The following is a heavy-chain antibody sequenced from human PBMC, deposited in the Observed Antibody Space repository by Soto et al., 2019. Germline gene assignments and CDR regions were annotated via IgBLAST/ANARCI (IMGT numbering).Heavy chain of an antibody. CDR2: INTYNGNS. CDR1: GYTLTNYA. CDR3: ARDYSSYGPFDY. D-gene: IGHD5-18*01. V-gene: IGHV1-18*01. J-gene: IGHJ4*02. Sequence: ASVKVSCKASGYTLTNYAISWVRQAPGQGPEWMGWINTYNGNSNYAQKFQGRVTMTTDTSTNTAYMELRSLTSDDTAVYYCARDYSSYGPFDYWGQGTLVTVSS.